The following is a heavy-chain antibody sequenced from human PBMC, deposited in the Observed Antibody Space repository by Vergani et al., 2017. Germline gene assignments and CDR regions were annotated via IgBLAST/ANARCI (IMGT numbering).Heavy chain of an antibody. V-gene: IGHV4-39*01. CDR3: ARHDSGHYDSSYYGLDV. CDR1: GGSISSSSHI. Sequence: QLQLHKSGPGLVKPSETLSLTCTLSGGSISSSSHIWGWLRQTPGKGLEWIGSIYYSGSTYYNPSLKSRVSISVDTSKNQFSLKLSSVTAADSAVYYCARHDSGHYDSSYYGLDVWGQGTTVTVSS. D-gene: IGHD3-16*01. J-gene: IGHJ6*02. CDR2: IYYSGST.